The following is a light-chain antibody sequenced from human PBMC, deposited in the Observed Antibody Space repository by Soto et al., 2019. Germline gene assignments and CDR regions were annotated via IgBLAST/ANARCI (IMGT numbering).Light chain of an antibody. CDR1: QSVSSH. Sequence: DIVMRQSPATLSESPGGRVTVSCRASQSVSSHVAWYQQRPGQAPRLLIYDASNRAIGLPARFSGSGSGSDFTLTVTSLEPEDFATYYCQQRSNWPPDTFGQGTKVDIK. CDR2: DAS. CDR3: QQRSNWPPDT. J-gene: IGKJ1*01. V-gene: IGKV3-11*01.